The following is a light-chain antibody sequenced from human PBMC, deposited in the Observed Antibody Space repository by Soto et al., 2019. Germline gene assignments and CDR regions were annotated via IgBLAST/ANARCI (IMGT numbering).Light chain of an antibody. CDR1: SSDVGAYKY. CDR2: EVS. CDR3: TSYAGSNIWV. J-gene: IGLJ3*02. V-gene: IGLV2-8*01. Sequence: QSVLTQPPSASGSPGQSVTISCTGTSSDVGAYKYVSWYQQYPGKAPKLMIYEVSKRPSGVPDRFSGSKSGKTASLTVSGLQPEDEDDYHCTSYAGSNIWVFGGGTKVTVL.